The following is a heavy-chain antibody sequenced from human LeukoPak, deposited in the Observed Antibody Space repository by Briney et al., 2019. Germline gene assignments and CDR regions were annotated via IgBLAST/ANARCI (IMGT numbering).Heavy chain of an antibody. CDR2: IRYDGSNK. J-gene: IGHJ6*03. CDR3: AKDGGGYCSSTSCSEYYYYYYMDV. Sequence: GGSLRLSCSASGFTFSSYGMHWVRQAPGKGLEWVAFIRYDGSNKYYADSVKGRFTISRDNSKNTLYLQMNSLRAEDTAVYYCAKDGGGYCSSTSCSEYYYYYYMDVWGKGTTVTVSS. CDR1: GFTFSSYG. V-gene: IGHV3-30*02. D-gene: IGHD2-2*01.